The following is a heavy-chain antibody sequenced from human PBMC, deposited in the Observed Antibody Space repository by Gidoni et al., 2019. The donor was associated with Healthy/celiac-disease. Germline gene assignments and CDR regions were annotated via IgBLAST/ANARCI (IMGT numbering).Heavy chain of an antibody. V-gene: IGHV3-21*01. CDR1: GFPFGSYS. D-gene: IGHD3-10*01. CDR2: ISSSSSYI. Sequence: EVQLVESGGGLVKPGGPLRLPCAASGFPFGSYSMNWVRQAPGKGLEWVSSISSSSSYIYYADSVKGRFTISRDNAKNSLYLQMNSLRAEDTAVYYCARDRPNRGVIITLFDYWGQGTLVTVSS. CDR3: ARDRPNRGVIITLFDY. J-gene: IGHJ4*02.